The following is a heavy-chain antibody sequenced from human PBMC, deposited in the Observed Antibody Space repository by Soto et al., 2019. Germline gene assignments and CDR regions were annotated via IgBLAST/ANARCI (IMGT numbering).Heavy chain of an antibody. Sequence: LKISCEDSGHSFTTYWIAWVRQMPGKGLEWMGIIYPGDSDTRYSPSFQGQVTISADKSISTAYLQWSSLKASDTAMYYCARHGGSFRWFDPWGQGTLVTVSS. D-gene: IGHD2-15*01. J-gene: IGHJ5*02. V-gene: IGHV5-51*01. CDR3: ARHGGSFRWFDP. CDR1: GHSFTTYW. CDR2: IYPGDSDT.